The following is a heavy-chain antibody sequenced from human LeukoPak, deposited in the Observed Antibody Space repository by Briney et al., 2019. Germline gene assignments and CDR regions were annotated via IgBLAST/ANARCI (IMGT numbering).Heavy chain of an antibody. J-gene: IGHJ1*01. Sequence: GGSLRLSCAASGFTFSSYAMSWVRQAPGKGLEWVSAISGSGGSTYYADPVKGRFTISRDNSKNTLYLQMNSLRAEDTAVYYCAKDRAWIQLWLFQHWGRGTLVTVSS. CDR3: AKDRAWIQLWLFQH. CDR2: ISGSGGST. D-gene: IGHD5-18*01. CDR1: GFTFSSYA. V-gene: IGHV3-23*01.